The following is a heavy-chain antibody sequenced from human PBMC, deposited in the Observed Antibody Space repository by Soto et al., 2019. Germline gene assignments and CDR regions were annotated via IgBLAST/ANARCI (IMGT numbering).Heavy chain of an antibody. J-gene: IGHJ4*02. CDR3: ARGRNYYDSSGYYDRRRYYFDY. V-gene: IGHV6-1*01. D-gene: IGHD3-22*01. CDR1: GDSVSSNSAA. CDR2: TYYRSKWYN. Sequence: QSQTLSLTCAISGDSVSSNSAAWNWIRQSPSRGLEWLGRTYYRSKWYNDYAVSVKSRITINPDTSKNQFSLQLNSVTPEDTAVYYCARGRNYYDSSGYYDRRRYYFDYWGQGTLVTVSS.